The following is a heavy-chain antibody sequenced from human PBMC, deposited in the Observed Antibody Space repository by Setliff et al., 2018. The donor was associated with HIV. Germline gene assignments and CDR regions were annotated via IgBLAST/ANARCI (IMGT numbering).Heavy chain of an antibody. Sequence: SETLSLTCSVSGASIRGHYWSWIRQSPGKGLEWIGNIYYSGNTNYNTSFKSLVTISVDTSKKQFYRRVNSVTAADTAVYYCARSLVPSGYYYGRHAFDIWGQGTKVTVS. CDR2: IYYSGNT. CDR1: GASIRGHY. V-gene: IGHV4-59*08. J-gene: IGHJ3*02. CDR3: ARSLVPSGYYYGRHAFDI. D-gene: IGHD3-22*01.